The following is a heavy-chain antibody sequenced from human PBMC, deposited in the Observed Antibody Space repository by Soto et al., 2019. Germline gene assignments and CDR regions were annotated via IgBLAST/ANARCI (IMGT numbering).Heavy chain of an antibody. CDR2: IIPIFGTA. J-gene: IGHJ4*02. CDR3: ARDREQWLAYFDY. V-gene: IGHV1-69*13. Sequence: SVKVSCKASGGTFSSYAISWVRQAPGQGLEWMGGIIPIFGTANYAQKFQGRVTITADESTSTAYMEPSSLRSEDTAVYYCARDREQWLAYFDYWGQGTLVTVSS. CDR1: GGTFSSYA. D-gene: IGHD6-19*01.